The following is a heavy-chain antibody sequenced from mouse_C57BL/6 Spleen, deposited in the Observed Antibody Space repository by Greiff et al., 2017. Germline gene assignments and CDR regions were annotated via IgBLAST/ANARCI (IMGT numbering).Heavy chain of an antibody. CDR2: ISPGSGST. V-gene: IGHV1-55*01. J-gene: IGHJ3*01. CDR3: ARIDYGNWYAY. CDR1: GYNFNSYW. D-gene: IGHD2-1*01. Sequence: QVNVKQSGAELVKPGASVKMSCKASGYNFNSYWITWVKQRPGQGLEWIGDISPGSGSTNYNEKLKRKATLTVDTSSSTTYMQLSSLTSEDAAVYYGARIDYGNWYAYWGQGTLVTVST.